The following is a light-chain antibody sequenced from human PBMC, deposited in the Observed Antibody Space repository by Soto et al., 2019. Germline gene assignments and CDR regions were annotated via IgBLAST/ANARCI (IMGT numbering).Light chain of an antibody. Sequence: QSVLTQPASVSVSPGQSITISCTGTGSDVGGYNYVSWYQHHPGKAPKLMIYDVSNRPSGVSNRFSGSKSGNTASLTISGLQPEDEADYYCSSYTTSNTRQIVFGTGTKVTVL. CDR1: GSDVGGYNY. CDR2: DVS. V-gene: IGLV2-14*03. CDR3: SSYTTSNTRQIV. J-gene: IGLJ1*01.